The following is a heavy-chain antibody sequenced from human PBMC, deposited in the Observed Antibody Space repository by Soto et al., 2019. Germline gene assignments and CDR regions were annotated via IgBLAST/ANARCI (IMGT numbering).Heavy chain of an antibody. J-gene: IGHJ4*02. CDR3: ARHARRQLQHFDY. V-gene: IGHV5-10-1*01. D-gene: IGHD6-6*01. CDR1: GYSFTSYW. CDR2: IDPSDSYT. Sequence: PGESLKISCKGSGYSFTSYWISWVRQMPGKGLGWMGRIDPSDSYTNYSPSFQGHVTISADKSISTAYLQWSSLKASDTAMYYCARHARRQLQHFDYWGQGTLVTVSS.